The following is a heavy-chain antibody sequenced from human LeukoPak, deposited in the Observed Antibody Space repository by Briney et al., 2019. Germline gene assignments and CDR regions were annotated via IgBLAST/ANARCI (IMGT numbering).Heavy chain of an antibody. V-gene: IGHV3-9*01. CDR2: ISWDGGNI. CDR1: GFTFDNYA. D-gene: IGHD2/OR15-2a*01. CDR3: AKDAYGGATFFYYIDV. Sequence: GGSLRLSCAGSGFTFDNYAMHWVRQTPGKGLEWVSGISWDGGNIAYADFVGGRFTISRDNAKNSLYLQMNSLSDEDTAVYYCAKDAYGGATFFYYIDVWGKGTTVTVSS. J-gene: IGHJ6*03.